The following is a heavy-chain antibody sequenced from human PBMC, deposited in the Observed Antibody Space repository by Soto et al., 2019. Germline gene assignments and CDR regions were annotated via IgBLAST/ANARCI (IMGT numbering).Heavy chain of an antibody. J-gene: IGHJ6*02. CDR2: IYWNEDR. CDR1: GFSLTTGGVG. CDR3: IYSRASWDYHGLDV. Sequence: QFTLKESGPTLVKPTQTLTLTCTFSGFSLTTGGVGVGWICQPPGSSLEWLAFIYWNEDRRCSPSLENRLTITKDTSKNQVVLTMTNMDPVDTATYYCIYSRASWDYHGLDVWGQGTPVTVSS. V-gene: IGHV2-5*01. D-gene: IGHD2-21*01.